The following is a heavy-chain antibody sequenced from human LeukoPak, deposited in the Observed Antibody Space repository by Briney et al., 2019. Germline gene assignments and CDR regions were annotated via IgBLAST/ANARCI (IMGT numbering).Heavy chain of an antibody. CDR2: ISGSGGST. V-gene: IGHV3-23*01. Sequence: PGGSLRLSCAASGFTFSSYSMNWVRQAPGKGLEWVSDISGSGGSTYYADSVRGRFTISRDNSKNTLYLQMNSLRAEDTAVYYCAGAYYDYVWGSYRSNPLFDYWGQGTLVTVSS. D-gene: IGHD3-16*02. CDR3: AGAYYDYVWGSYRSNPLFDY. CDR1: GFTFSSYS. J-gene: IGHJ4*02.